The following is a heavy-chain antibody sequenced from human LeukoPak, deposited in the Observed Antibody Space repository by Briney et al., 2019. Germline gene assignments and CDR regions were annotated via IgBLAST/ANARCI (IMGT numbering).Heavy chain of an antibody. Sequence: GGSLRLSCAASGFAFSTYDMHWVRQATGKGLEWVSAIGVAGDTYYPGSVTGRFTISRENAKNSLYLQMNSLRAGDTAVYYCARGFVHAFDIWGQGTMVTVSS. D-gene: IGHD6-6*01. J-gene: IGHJ3*02. CDR2: IGVAGDT. CDR1: GFAFSTYD. CDR3: ARGFVHAFDI. V-gene: IGHV3-13*04.